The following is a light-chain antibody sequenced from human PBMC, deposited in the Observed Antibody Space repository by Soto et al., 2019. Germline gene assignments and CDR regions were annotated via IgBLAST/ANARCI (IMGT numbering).Light chain of an antibody. V-gene: IGLV2-14*03. CDR1: SSDVGAYNF. CDR3: SSYTSSSTHV. Sequence: SALTQPASVSGSRGQSITISCTGTSSDVGAYNFVSWYQQHPGKLPKLMIFDVSRRPSGVSDRFCGSKSGNTASLTISGLQAEDEGDCYCSSYTSSSTHVFGSGTKVTVL. CDR2: DVS. J-gene: IGLJ1*01.